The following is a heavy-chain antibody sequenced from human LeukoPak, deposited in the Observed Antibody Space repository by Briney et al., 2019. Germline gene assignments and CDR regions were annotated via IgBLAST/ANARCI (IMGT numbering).Heavy chain of an antibody. V-gene: IGHV1-2*02. D-gene: IGHD6-13*01. J-gene: IGHJ4*02. CDR1: GYTFTSYD. CDR2: MNPNSGAT. Sequence: ASVKVSCKASGYTFTSYDINWVRQATGQGLEWMGWMNPNSGATKYAQKFQGRVTMTRDATITTAYMELSSLRSDDTAVYYCTGGSSSWYPGNWGQGTLVTVSS. CDR3: TGGSSSWYPGN.